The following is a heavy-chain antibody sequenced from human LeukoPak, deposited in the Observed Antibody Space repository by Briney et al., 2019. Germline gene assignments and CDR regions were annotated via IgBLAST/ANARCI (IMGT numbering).Heavy chain of an antibody. CDR1: GGSISSGGYS. V-gene: IGHV4-30-4*07. CDR2: IYYSGST. D-gene: IGHD3-10*01. Sequence: SQTLSLTCAVSGGSISSGGYSWSWIRQPPGKGLEWIGLIYYSGSTYYNPSLKSRVTISVDTSKNQFSLKPSSVTAADTAVYYCASGSLMVPFDYWGQGTLVTVSS. CDR3: ASGSLMVPFDY. J-gene: IGHJ4*02.